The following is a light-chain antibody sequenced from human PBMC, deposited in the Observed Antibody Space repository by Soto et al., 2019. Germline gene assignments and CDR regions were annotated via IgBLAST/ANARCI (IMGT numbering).Light chain of an antibody. J-gene: IGLJ1*01. V-gene: IGLV2-14*01. Sequence: SALTQPASVSGSPGQSITISCTGTSSDVGRYNYVSWYQQHPGTAPKLMIYEVSNRPSGVSNRFSGSKSGNTASLTISGLQAEDEADYYCSSYTSSSTQVFGTGTNSPS. CDR3: SSYTSSSTQV. CDR2: EVS. CDR1: SSDVGRYNY.